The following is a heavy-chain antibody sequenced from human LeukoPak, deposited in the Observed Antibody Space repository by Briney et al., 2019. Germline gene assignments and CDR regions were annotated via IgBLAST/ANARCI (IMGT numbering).Heavy chain of an antibody. D-gene: IGHD2-15*01. CDR1: GGSFSGYY. J-gene: IGHJ4*02. Sequence: PSETLSLTCAVYGGSFSGYYWSWIRQPPGKGLEWIGEINHSGSTNYNPSLKSRVTISVDTSKNQFSRKLSSVTAADTAVYYCARGGYCSGGSCYKNLDYWGQGTLVTVSS. V-gene: IGHV4-34*01. CDR3: ARGGYCSGGSCYKNLDY. CDR2: INHSGST.